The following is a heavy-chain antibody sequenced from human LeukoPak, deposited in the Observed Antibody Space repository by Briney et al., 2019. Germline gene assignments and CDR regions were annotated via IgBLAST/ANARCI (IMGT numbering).Heavy chain of an antibody. CDR1: GGSISSYY. CDR3: ARGPVVVVPAYYYYGMDV. J-gene: IGHJ6*02. D-gene: IGHD2-2*01. CDR2: IYYSGST. Sequence: SETLSLTCTVSGGSISSYYWSWIRQPPGKGLEWIGYIYYSGSTNYNPSLKSRVTISVDTSKNQFSLKLSSVTAADTAAYYCARGPVVVVPAYYYYGMDVWGQGTTVTVSS. V-gene: IGHV4-59*01.